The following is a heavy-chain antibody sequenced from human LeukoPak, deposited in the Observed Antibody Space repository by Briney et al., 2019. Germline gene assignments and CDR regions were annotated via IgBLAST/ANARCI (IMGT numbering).Heavy chain of an antibody. CDR3: ARGRRSSNRLDAFDI. CDR1: GGSIGTYY. Sequence: SETLSLTCTVSGGSIGTYYGRWSRQPPGKGLEWIGYIDHSGSTNYNPSLKKRVTISLDTYTSLFSLSLSSVSSSDTSIYFCARGRRSSNRLDAFDIWGQETMVTVSS. D-gene: IGHD6-13*01. CDR2: IDHSGST. V-gene: IGHV4-59*01. J-gene: IGHJ3*02.